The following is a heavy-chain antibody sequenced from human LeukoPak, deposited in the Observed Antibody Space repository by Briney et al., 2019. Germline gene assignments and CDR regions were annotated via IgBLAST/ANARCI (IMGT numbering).Heavy chain of an antibody. CDR3: AKDTHNSLGATYPDY. Sequence: GGSLRLSCAASGLTFSSYAMSWVRQTPGTGLEWVSTISGSGGNTYYADSVKGRSTSSRDNSKNSLYLQMNSLRGDDTAVYYCAKDTHNSLGATYPDYWGQGTLVTVSS. J-gene: IGHJ4*02. D-gene: IGHD1-26*01. CDR2: ISGSGGNT. V-gene: IGHV3-23*01. CDR1: GLTFSSYA.